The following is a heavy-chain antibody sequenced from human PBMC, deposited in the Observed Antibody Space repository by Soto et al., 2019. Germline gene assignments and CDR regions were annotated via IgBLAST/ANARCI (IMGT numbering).Heavy chain of an antibody. J-gene: IGHJ4*02. CDR3: ARRRRYSYGTWDY. CDR2: IYYSGST. V-gene: IGHV4-39*01. CDR1: GGSISSSSYY. D-gene: IGHD5-18*01. Sequence: SETLSLTCTVSGGSISSSSYYWGWIRQPPGKGLEWIGSIYYSGSTYYNPSLKSRVTISVDTSKNQFSLKLSSVTAADTAVYYCARRRRYSYGTWDYWGQGTLVTVSS.